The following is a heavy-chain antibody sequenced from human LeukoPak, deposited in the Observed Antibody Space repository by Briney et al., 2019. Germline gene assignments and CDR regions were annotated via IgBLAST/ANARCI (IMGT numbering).Heavy chain of an antibody. V-gene: IGHV3-48*01. CDR2: ISSSGSTI. D-gene: IGHD3-22*01. CDR1: GFNFNMFA. Sequence: GGSLTLSCTGTGFNFNMFAMNWVRQAPGKGLEWVSYISSSGSTIYYADSVKGRFTISRDNAKNSLYLQMNSLRAEDTAVYYCARVPKYYYDSSGYYSDYWGQGTLVTVSS. CDR3: ARVPKYYYDSSGYYSDY. J-gene: IGHJ4*02.